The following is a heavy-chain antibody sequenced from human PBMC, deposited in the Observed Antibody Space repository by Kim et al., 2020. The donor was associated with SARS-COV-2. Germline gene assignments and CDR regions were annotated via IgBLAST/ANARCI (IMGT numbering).Heavy chain of an antibody. V-gene: IGHV3-30*18. CDR1: GFTFSSYG. J-gene: IGHJ6*02. Sequence: GGSLRLSCAASGFTFSSYGMHWVRQAPGKGLEWVAVISYDGSNKYYADSVKGRFTISRDNSKNTLYLQMNSLRAEDTAVYYCAKSHETYYYYYYGMDVWGQGTTVTVSS. CDR2: ISYDGSNK. CDR3: AKSHETYYYYYYGMDV.